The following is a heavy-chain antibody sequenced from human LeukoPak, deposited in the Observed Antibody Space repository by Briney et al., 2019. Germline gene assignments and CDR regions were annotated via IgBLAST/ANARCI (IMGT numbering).Heavy chain of an antibody. CDR1: GFTFSSYA. D-gene: IGHD5-18*01. V-gene: IGHV3-30*04. CDR2: ISYDGRNK. CDR3: ARGGDAAMVLDY. J-gene: IGHJ4*02. Sequence: PGRSLRLSCAASGFTFSSYAMHWVRQAPGKGLEWVAVISYDGRNKYYADPVKGRFTISRDNSKNTLYLQMNSLRAEDTAVNYCARGGDAAMVLDYWGQGTLVTVSS.